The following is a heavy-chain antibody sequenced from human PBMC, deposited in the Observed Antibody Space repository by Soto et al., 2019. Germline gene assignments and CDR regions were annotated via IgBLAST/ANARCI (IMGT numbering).Heavy chain of an antibody. CDR2: VFWDDDK. Sequence: QITLRESGPTLVKPTQTLTLTCTFSGFSLSTSGVGVGWIRQPPGKALELVALVFWDDDKRYSTLLKNRGTITKDTSKNKVVLTMTNMDPVDTGTYYCAHRSATDGGAFGFWGQGTLVTVSS. J-gene: IGHJ4*02. V-gene: IGHV2-5*02. CDR1: GFSLSTSGVG. CDR3: AHRSATDGGAFGF. D-gene: IGHD1-26*01.